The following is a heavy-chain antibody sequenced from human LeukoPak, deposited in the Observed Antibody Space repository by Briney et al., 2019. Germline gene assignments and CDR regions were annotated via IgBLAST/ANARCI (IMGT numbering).Heavy chain of an antibody. V-gene: IGHV5-51*01. D-gene: IGHD2-2*01. CDR1: GYSFTSFW. CDR2: IFPGDSRN. J-gene: IGHJ5*02. CDR3: ACRDLTSTWSYP. Sequence: GESLKISCKGIGYSFTSFWIGWVRQMPGKGLEWMGVIFPGDSRNRYNPSFQGQVTISVDKSISTAYLQWVSLKASDTAMYYCACRDLTSTWSYPWGQGTLVTVSS.